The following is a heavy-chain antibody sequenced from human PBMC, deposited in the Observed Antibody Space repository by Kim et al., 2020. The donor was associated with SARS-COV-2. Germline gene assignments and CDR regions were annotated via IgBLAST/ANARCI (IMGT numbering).Heavy chain of an antibody. D-gene: IGHD5-12*01. CDR2: IYSGGST. Sequence: GGSLRLSCAASGFTVSSNYMSWVRQAPGKGLEWVSVIYSGGSTYYADSVKGRFTISRDNSKNTLYLQMNSLRAEDTAVYYCARDRGVATTPLPEKRKQKIVGWYFDLWGRGTLVTVSS. CDR3: ARDRGVATTPLPEKRKQKIVGWYFDL. J-gene: IGHJ2*01. V-gene: IGHV3-53*01. CDR1: GFTVSSNY.